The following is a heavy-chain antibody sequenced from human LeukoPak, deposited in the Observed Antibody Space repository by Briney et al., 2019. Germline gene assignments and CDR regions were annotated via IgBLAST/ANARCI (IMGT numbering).Heavy chain of an antibody. CDR1: GYSFTGYY. CDR3: ARESTAGSGSYNWFDP. V-gene: IGHV1-2*02. Sequence: ASVKVSCKASGYSFTGYYMHWVRQAPGQGLEWMGWINPNSGGTNYAQKFQGRVTMTRDTSISTAYMELSSLRSEDTAVYYCARESTAGSGSYNWFDPWGQGTLVTVSS. D-gene: IGHD3-10*01. CDR2: INPNSGGT. J-gene: IGHJ5*02.